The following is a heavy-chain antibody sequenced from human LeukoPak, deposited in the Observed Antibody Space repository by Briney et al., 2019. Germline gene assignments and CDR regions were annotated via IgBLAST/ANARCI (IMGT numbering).Heavy chain of an antibody. J-gene: IGHJ4*02. V-gene: IGHV3-23*01. CDR1: GFTFSSYA. D-gene: IGHD3-10*01. CDR2: ISGSGGST. CDR3: ARVDYYGSGEIDY. Sequence: GGSLRLSCAASGFTFSSYAMSWVRQAPGKGLGWVSAISGSGGSTYYADSVKGRFTISRDNSKNTVYLQMNSLRAGDTAVYYCARVDYYGSGEIDYWGQGTLVTVSS.